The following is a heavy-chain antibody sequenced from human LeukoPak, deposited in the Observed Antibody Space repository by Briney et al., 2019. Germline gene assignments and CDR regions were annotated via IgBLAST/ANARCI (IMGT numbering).Heavy chain of an antibody. CDR3: AKGDYYDSSAYPDY. CDR2: LSGSGGST. J-gene: IGHJ4*02. Sequence: GGYLRLSCAASGFIFSTYAMSWVRQAPGKGLEWVSALSGSGGSTHYADSVKGRFTISRDNSRNTVYLQMNSLRAEDTAVYYCAKGDYYDSSAYPDYWGQGTLVTVSS. V-gene: IGHV3-23*01. D-gene: IGHD3-22*01. CDR1: GFIFSTYA.